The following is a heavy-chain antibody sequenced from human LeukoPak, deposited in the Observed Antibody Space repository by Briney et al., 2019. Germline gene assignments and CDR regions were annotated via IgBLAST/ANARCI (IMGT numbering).Heavy chain of an antibody. D-gene: IGHD3-9*01. CDR1: GGSFSGYY. Sequence: SETLSLTCAVYGGSFSGYYWSWIRQPPGKGLEWIGEINHSGSTNYNPSLKSRVTISVDTSKNQFSLKLSSVTAADTAVYYCARGKDDILTGWGPFDYWGQGTLVTVSS. J-gene: IGHJ4*02. V-gene: IGHV4-34*01. CDR2: INHSGST. CDR3: ARGKDDILTGWGPFDY.